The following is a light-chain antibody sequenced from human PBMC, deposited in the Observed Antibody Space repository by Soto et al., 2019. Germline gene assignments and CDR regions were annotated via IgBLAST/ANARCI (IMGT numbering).Light chain of an antibody. CDR1: SSNIGSNP. Sequence: QSVLTQPPSASGTPGQRVTISCSGSSSNIGSNPVHWYQQVPGTGPKLLIHNNNQRPSGVPARFSGSKSGTSASLAISGLQSEDEADYYCAAWDDSLNGVLFGGGTKLTVL. J-gene: IGLJ2*01. V-gene: IGLV1-44*01. CDR3: AAWDDSLNGVL. CDR2: NNN.